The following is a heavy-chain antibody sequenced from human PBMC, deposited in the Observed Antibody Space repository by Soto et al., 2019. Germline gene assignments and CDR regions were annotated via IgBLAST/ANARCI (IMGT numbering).Heavy chain of an antibody. V-gene: IGHV4-31*03. CDR2: IYYSGST. J-gene: IGHJ6*02. CDR1: GGSISSGGYY. Sequence: SETLSLTCTVSGGSISSGGYYWSWIRQHPGKGLEWIGYIYYSGSTYYNPSLKSRVTISVDTSKNQFSLELSSVTAADTAVYYCARDPREHYGMDVWGQETTVTVSS. CDR3: ARDPREHYGMDV.